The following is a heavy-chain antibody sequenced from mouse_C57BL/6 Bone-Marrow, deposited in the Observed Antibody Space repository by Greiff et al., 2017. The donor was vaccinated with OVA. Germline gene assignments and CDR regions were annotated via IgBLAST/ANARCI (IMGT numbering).Heavy chain of an antibody. J-gene: IGHJ1*03. CDR3: ARSPSHGGYYYWYFDV. Sequence: EVQLQQSGPVLVKPGPSVKISCKASGFTFTDYYMHWVKQSHGKSLEWIGLVYPYNGGTSYNQKFKGKATLTVDTSSSTAYMELNSLTSEDSAVYYCARSPSHGGYYYWYFDVWGTGTTVTVSS. V-gene: IGHV1-36*01. CDR1: GFTFTDYY. CDR2: VYPYNGGT. D-gene: IGHD2-3*01.